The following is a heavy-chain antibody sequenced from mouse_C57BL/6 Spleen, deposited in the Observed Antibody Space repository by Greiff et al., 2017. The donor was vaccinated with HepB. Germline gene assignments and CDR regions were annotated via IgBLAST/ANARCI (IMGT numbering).Heavy chain of an antibody. J-gene: IGHJ2*01. CDR2: INPNNGGT. D-gene: IGHD2-1*01. V-gene: IGHV1-22*01. CDR3: ARGGNFYYFDY. Sequence: VQLKESGPELVKPGASVKMSCKASGYTFTDYNMHWVKQSHGKSLEWIGYINPNNGGTSYNQKFKGKATLTVNKSSSTAYMELRSLTSEDSAVYYCARGGNFYYFDYWGQGTTLTVSS. CDR1: GYTFTDYN.